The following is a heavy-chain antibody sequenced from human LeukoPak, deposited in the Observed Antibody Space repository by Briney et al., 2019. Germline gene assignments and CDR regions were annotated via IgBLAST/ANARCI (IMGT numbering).Heavy chain of an antibody. CDR2: MNPNSGNR. J-gene: IGHJ6*03. CDR1: GYTFTNYG. Sequence: ASVKVSRKAFGYTFTNYGINWVRQATGQGLEWMGWMNPNSGNRGYAQKFQGRVTMTRNTSISTAYMELSSLRSEDTAVYYCAREAPGRYSYGFGDYYYMDVWGKGTTVTVSS. CDR3: AREAPGRYSYGFGDYYYMDV. V-gene: IGHV1-8*02. D-gene: IGHD5-18*01.